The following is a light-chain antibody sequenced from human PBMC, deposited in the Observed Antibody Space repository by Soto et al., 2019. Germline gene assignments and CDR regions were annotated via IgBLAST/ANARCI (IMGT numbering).Light chain of an antibody. CDR3: QQYNNWPPWT. CDR2: GAS. J-gene: IGKJ1*01. Sequence: EIVFTQSPATLYLSPGERATLSCRASQSVSRYLAWYQQKPGQAPRLLIYGASTRATGIPASISGSGSGTELTLTISSLQSEDFAVYYCQQYNNWPPWTFGQGTKVDIK. V-gene: IGKV3-15*01. CDR1: QSVSRY.